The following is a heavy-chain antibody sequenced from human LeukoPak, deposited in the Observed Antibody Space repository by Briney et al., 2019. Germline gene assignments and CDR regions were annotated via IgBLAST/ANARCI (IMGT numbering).Heavy chain of an antibody. D-gene: IGHD6-19*01. Sequence: SETLSLTCTVAGGSISIGGYSWSWIRQPAGTGLEWIGHIHTSGSTNYNPSLKSRVTISVDTSKNQFSLELYSVTAADTAVYYRARDPHVAVAGYDYWSRGTLVTVSS. CDR2: IHTSGST. CDR1: GGSISIGGYS. V-gene: IGHV4-61*09. J-gene: IGHJ4*02. CDR3: ARDPHVAVAGYDY.